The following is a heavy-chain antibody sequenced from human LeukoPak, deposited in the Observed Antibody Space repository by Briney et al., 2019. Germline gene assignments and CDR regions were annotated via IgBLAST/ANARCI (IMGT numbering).Heavy chain of an antibody. D-gene: IGHD5-24*01. V-gene: IGHV3-23*01. Sequence: GGSLRLSCAASGFTFSSYAMSWVRQAPGKGLEWVSAISGSGGSTYYADSVKGRFTISRDNSKNTLYLQMNSLRAEDTAVYYCAKDVEMATISLDASDIWGQGTMVTVSS. J-gene: IGHJ3*02. CDR2: ISGSGGST. CDR1: GFTFSSYA. CDR3: AKDVEMATISLDASDI.